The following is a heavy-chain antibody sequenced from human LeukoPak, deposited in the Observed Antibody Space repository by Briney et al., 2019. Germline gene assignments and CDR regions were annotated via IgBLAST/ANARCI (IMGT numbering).Heavy chain of an antibody. CDR1: GGSFSGYY. CDR3: ARGGVGYYYDSSGYRAGYFQH. V-gene: IGHV4-34*01. Sequence: SETLSLTCAVYGGSFSGYYWNWIRQPPGKGLEWIGEINHSGSTNYNPSLKSRVTISVDTSKNQFSLKLSSVTAADTAVYYCARGGVGYYYDSSGYRAGYFQHWGQGTLVTVSS. CDR2: INHSGST. D-gene: IGHD3-22*01. J-gene: IGHJ1*01.